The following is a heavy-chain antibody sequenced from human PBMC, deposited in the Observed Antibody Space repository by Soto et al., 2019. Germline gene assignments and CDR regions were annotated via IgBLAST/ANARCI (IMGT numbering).Heavy chain of an antibody. CDR3: ARCDSGYSYGYPY. Sequence: EVQLEESGGGLVQPGGSLRLSCAASGFTFGNYWMHWVRQAPGKGLEWVSRIGGDGRNLNYADSVQDRFTISRANAENTLYLQMNSLRAEDTAVYYCARCDSGYSYGYPYWGQGTLVTVSS. CDR1: GFTFGNYW. CDR2: IGGDGRNL. V-gene: IGHV3-74*01. D-gene: IGHD5-18*01. J-gene: IGHJ4*02.